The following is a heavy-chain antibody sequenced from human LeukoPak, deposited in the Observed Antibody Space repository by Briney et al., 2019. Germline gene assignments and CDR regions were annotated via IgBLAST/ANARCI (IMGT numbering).Heavy chain of an antibody. J-gene: IGHJ4*02. D-gene: IGHD7-27*01. Sequence: PGGSLRLSCVASGLMFRSYAMNWVRQAPGKGLEWVGRIKSITDGGTTDYAAPVKGRFTISRDDSKNTLYLQMNSLKTEDTAVYYCTTDVTWDQNDYWGQGTLVTVSS. V-gene: IGHV3-15*07. CDR2: IKSITDGGTT. CDR1: GLMFRSYA. CDR3: TTDVTWDQNDY.